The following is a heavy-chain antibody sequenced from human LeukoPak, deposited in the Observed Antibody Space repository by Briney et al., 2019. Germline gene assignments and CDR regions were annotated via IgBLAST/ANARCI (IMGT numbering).Heavy chain of an antibody. D-gene: IGHD3-22*01. CDR1: GFTFSDSA. V-gene: IGHV3-23*01. CDR3: PKGPKGMIVAVTTYDY. Sequence: GGSLRLSCAASGFTFSDSAMTWVRQVPGKGLEWVSLSSSGGNTYYADSVKGRFTISRDNSKNTLYLQMNNLRAEDTAVYYCPKGPKGMIVAVTTYDYWGQGTLVTVSS. CDR2: SSSGGNT. J-gene: IGHJ4*02.